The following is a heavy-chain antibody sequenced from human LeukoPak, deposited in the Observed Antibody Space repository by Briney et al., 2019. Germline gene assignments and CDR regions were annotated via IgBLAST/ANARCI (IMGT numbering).Heavy chain of an antibody. CDR3: AKDGPSRPLDY. CDR2: ISGDGGGT. J-gene: IGHJ4*02. Sequence: GGSLRLSCAASGFTFDNYAVHWVRQDPGKGLEWVSLISGDGGGTYYADSVKGRFTISRDNSKSSLYLQMNSLRTEDTAFYYCAKDGPSRPLDYLGQGTLVTVSS. V-gene: IGHV3-43*02. CDR1: GFTFDNYA.